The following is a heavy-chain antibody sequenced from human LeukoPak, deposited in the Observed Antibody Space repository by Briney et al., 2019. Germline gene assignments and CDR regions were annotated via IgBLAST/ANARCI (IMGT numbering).Heavy chain of an antibody. CDR2: IYHSGST. CDR1: GYSISSGYY. V-gene: IGHV4-38-2*01. D-gene: IGHD6-6*01. Sequence: SETLSLTCAVSGYSISSGYYWGWIRQPPGKGLEWIGSIYHSGSTYYNPSLKSRVTISVDTSKNQFSLKLRSVTAADTAVYYCARLRSLGSSGYYYMDVWGKGTTVTVSS. J-gene: IGHJ6*03. CDR3: ARLRSLGSSGYYYMDV.